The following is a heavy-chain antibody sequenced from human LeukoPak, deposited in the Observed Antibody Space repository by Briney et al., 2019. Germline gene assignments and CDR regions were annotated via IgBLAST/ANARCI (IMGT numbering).Heavy chain of an antibody. V-gene: IGHV3-23*01. J-gene: IGHJ3*02. CDR1: GFTFSSYT. D-gene: IGHD2-21*02. CDR3: ARGGHIVVVTAIRGAFDI. Sequence: PGGSLRLSCAASGFTFSSYTMSWVRQAPGKGLEWLSSIGGSGAATYYADSVKGRFTISRDNSKNTLYLQMNSLRAEDTAVYYCARGGHIVVVTAIRGAFDIWGQGTMVTVSS. CDR2: IGGSGAAT.